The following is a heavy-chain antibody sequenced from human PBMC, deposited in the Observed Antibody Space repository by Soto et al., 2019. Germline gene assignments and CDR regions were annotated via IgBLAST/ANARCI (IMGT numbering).Heavy chain of an antibody. D-gene: IGHD4-17*01. CDR3: ASALLDFGDYYFHY. V-gene: IGHV4-4*07. Sequence: SETLSLTCTVSGASISSYYWIWIRQPAGKGLEWIGRVFISGSTNYNPSLESRVTMPVDTSKNQFSLRLSSVTAADTAVYYCASALLDFGDYYFHYWGQGALVTVSS. J-gene: IGHJ4*02. CDR2: VFISGST. CDR1: GASISSYY.